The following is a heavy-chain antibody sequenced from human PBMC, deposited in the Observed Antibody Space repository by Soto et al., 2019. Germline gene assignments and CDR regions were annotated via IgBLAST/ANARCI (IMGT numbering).Heavy chain of an antibody. D-gene: IGHD3-16*01. Sequence: QVQLQESGPGLLKPSQTLSLTCTVSRGSINSGGYYWHWLRQHPGKGLEGIGYVCHSGCTYYNPSFRSRVTTSMDTSKNKFSLTLSSVTAADTAIYNCARGGGEDNYFGPWGQGTLVTVSS. CDR1: RGSINSGGYY. CDR2: VCHSGCT. J-gene: IGHJ5*02. V-gene: IGHV4-31*03. CDR3: ARGGGEDNYFGP.